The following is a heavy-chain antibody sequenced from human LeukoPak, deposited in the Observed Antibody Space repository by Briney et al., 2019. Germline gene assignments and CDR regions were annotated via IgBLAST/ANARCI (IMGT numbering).Heavy chain of an antibody. J-gene: IGHJ1*01. CDR3: AYDYYDTSFQH. V-gene: IGHV3-74*01. CDR1: GFTFSSYW. Sequence: PGGSLRLSCAASGFTFSSYWLNWVRQAPGKGLVWVSRINSDGSSTSYADSVKGRFTISRDNAKNTLYLQMNSLRAEDTAVYYCAYDYYDTSFQHWGQGTLVTVSS. CDR2: INSDGSST. D-gene: IGHD3-22*01.